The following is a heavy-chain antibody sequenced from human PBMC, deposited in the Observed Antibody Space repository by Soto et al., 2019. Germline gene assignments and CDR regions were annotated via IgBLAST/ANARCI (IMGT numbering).Heavy chain of an antibody. J-gene: IGHJ4*02. CDR2: INYSGST. CDR3: ARGQDYFDESGYYFDY. D-gene: IGHD3-22*01. V-gene: IGHV4-34*01. Sequence: SETLSLTCAVSGGPFSGYYWSWIRQPPGKGLEWIGEINYSGSTNYNPSLKSRVTISVDTSKNQFSLKLSSVTAADTAVFYCARGQDYFDESGYYFDYWGQGTLVTVSS. CDR1: GGPFSGYY.